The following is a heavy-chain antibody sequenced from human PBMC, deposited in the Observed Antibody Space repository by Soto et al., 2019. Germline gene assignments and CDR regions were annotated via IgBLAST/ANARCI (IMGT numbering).Heavy chain of an antibody. CDR1: GYPFNTYY. CDR2: IHPSGGGS. CDR3: ARGGHIALVTDSIVS. V-gene: IGHV1-46*02. D-gene: IGHD2-21*02. J-gene: IGHJ4*02. Sequence: ASVKVSCKSSGYPFNTYYLHWVRQAPGQGLEWMGMIHPSGGGSTYAQKFLGRVTMTMDSSTSTVFMELTSLRSADTAVYYCARGGHIALVTDSIVSRGQGTLVTVSS.